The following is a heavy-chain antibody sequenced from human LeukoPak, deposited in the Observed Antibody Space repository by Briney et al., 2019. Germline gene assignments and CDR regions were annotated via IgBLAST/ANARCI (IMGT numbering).Heavy chain of an antibody. CDR1: GFTVSNFA. CDR2: ISASGGNT. Sequence: PGGSPRLSCAASGFTVSNFAMTWVRQAPGKGLERVSVISASGGNTYYADSVKGRFTISRDNSRNTLYLQMNSLRAEDTAVYYCAKLAGRTNYYMDVWGKGTTVTVSS. V-gene: IGHV3-23*01. CDR3: AKLAGRTNYYMDV. D-gene: IGHD1/OR15-1a*01. J-gene: IGHJ6*03.